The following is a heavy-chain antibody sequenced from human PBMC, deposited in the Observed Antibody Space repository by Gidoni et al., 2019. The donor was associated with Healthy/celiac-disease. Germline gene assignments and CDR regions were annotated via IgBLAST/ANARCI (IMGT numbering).Heavy chain of an antibody. Sequence: QVQLVQSGAEVKKPGSSVKVSCKAYGGTFSSYAISWVRQAPGQGLEWMGGIIPIFGTANYAQKFQGRVTITADESTSTAYMELSSLRSEDTAVYYCARGGEYSSSSPYDYWGQGTLVTVSS. D-gene: IGHD6-6*01. CDR1: GGTFSSYA. CDR2: IIPIFGTA. V-gene: IGHV1-69*01. CDR3: ARGGEYSSSSPYDY. J-gene: IGHJ4*02.